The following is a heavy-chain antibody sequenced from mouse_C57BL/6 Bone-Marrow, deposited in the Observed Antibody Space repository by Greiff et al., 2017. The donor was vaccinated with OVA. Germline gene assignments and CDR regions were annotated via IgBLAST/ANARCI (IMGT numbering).Heavy chain of an antibody. V-gene: IGHV1-39*01. J-gene: IGHJ2*01. D-gene: IGHD1-1*01. CDR3: ARFRYYYGSFDY. Sequence: EVKLMESGPELVKPGASVKISCKASGYSFTDYNMNWVKQSNGKSLEWIGVINPNYGTTSYNQKFKGKATLTVDQSSSTAYLQLNSLTSEDSAVYYCARFRYYYGSFDYWGQGTTLTVSS. CDR2: INPNYGTT. CDR1: GYSFTDYN.